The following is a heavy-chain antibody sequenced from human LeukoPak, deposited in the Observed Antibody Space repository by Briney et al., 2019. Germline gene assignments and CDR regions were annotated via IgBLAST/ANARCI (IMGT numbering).Heavy chain of an antibody. Sequence: PSETLSLTCTVSGGSISSYYWSWIRQPAGKGLESIGHISTSGSTNYNPSLKSRVTMSVDTSKNQFSLKLSSVTAADTAVYYCARVRYSDSSVLTRKRSYYFDYWGQGTLVAVSS. V-gene: IGHV4-4*07. CDR1: GGSISSYY. J-gene: IGHJ4*02. CDR3: ARVRYSDSSVLTRKRSYYFDY. D-gene: IGHD3-22*01. CDR2: ISTSGST.